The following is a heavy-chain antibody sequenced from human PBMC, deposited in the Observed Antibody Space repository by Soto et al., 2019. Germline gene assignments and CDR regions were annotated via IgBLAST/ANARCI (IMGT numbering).Heavy chain of an antibody. D-gene: IGHD4-4*01. CDR1: GFTFSSYE. J-gene: IGHJ6*02. Sequence: PGGSLRLSCAVSGFTFSSYEMNWVRQAPGKGLEWVSYIGTSGKTIYYADSVRGRFTISRDNAKNSLYLQMNSLRAEDTAVHFCARDPAIYSGKFDYGLDVWGRGTTVTVSS. CDR2: IGTSGKTI. V-gene: IGHV3-48*03. CDR3: ARDPAIYSGKFDYGLDV.